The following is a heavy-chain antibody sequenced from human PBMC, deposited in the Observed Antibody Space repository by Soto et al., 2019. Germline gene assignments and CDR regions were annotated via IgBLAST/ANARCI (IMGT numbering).Heavy chain of an antibody. D-gene: IGHD1-1*01. V-gene: IGHV3-48*01. CDR2: ITDSSDTV. CDR3: ARVPNWNPWPLYY. Sequence: GGSLRLSCVASGFSFSNYNMNWVRQAPGKGLEWVSYITDSSDTVHYADSVRGRFTISRDSAESSLYLQMNSLRAEDTAVYYCARVPNWNPWPLYYWGQGTLVTVSS. CDR1: GFSFSNYN. J-gene: IGHJ4*02.